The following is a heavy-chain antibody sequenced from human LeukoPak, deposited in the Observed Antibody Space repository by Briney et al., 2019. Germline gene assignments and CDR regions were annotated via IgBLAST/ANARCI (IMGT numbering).Heavy chain of an antibody. J-gene: IGHJ4*02. CDR1: GGSISSYY. CDR3: ARAYGGNRSYYFDY. V-gene: IGHV4-4*09. D-gene: IGHD4-23*01. Sequence: PSETLSLTCTVSGGSISSYYWSWIRQPPGKGLEWIRYIYTSGSTNYNPSLKSRVTISVDTSKNQFSLKLSSVTAADTAVYYCARAYGGNRSYYFDYWGQGTLVTVSS. CDR2: IYTSGST.